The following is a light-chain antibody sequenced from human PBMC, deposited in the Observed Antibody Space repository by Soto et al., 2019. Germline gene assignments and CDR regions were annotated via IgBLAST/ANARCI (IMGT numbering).Light chain of an antibody. CDR3: MQATHCPWT. V-gene: IGKV2-24*01. Sequence: DIVMTQPPLSSPVTLGQPASISCRSRQSLVHSDGNTYLSWLQQRPGQPPRLLIYTISNRLSGVPARFSGSGAGTDFTLKIRSVEAEDVGLYYCMQATHCPWTFGQGTRVEL. CDR2: TIS. J-gene: IGKJ1*01. CDR1: QSLVHSDGNTY.